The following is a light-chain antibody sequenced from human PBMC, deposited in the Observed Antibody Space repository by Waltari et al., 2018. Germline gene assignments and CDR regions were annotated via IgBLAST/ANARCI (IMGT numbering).Light chain of an antibody. Sequence: ETVMTQSPATLSVSPGGRATLSCRPSQSLGTNLAWYQQTPGQAPRLLIYGASSRATGVPARFSGSGSGTDFTLTISSLQPEDIATYYCQQFDNLVYTFGQGTKLEIK. CDR3: QQFDNLVYT. CDR1: QSLGTN. J-gene: IGKJ2*01. V-gene: IGKV3-15*01. CDR2: GAS.